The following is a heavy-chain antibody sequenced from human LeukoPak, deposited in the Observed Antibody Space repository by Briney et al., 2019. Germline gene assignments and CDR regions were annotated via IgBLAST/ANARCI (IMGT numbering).Heavy chain of an antibody. Sequence: ASVKVSCKASGYTFTSYDINWVRQATGQGLEWMGWMHPNSGNTGYAQKFQGRVTMTRNTSISTAYMELSSLRSEDTAVYYCARGSPMSGYSSGWYTPSGYWGQGTLVTVSS. CDR2: MHPNSGNT. CDR3: ARGSPMSGYSSGWYTPSGY. J-gene: IGHJ4*02. V-gene: IGHV1-8*01. CDR1: GYTFTSYD. D-gene: IGHD6-19*01.